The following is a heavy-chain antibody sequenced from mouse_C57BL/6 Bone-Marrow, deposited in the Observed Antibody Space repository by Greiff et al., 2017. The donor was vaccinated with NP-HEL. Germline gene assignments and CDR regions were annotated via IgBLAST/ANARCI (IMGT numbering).Heavy chain of an antibody. CDR3: ARHTADY. J-gene: IGHJ2*01. V-gene: IGHV1-26*01. CDR1: GYTFTDYY. CDR2: INPNNGGT. Sequence: EVQRQQSGPELVKPGASVKISCKASGYTFTDYYMNWVKQSHGKSLEWIGDINPNNGGTSYNQKFKGKATLTVDKSSSTAYMELRSLTSEDSAVYYCARHTADYWGQGTTLTVSS.